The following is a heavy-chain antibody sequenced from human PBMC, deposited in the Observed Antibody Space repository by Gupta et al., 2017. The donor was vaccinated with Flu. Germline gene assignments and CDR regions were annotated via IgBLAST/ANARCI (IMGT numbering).Heavy chain of an antibody. D-gene: IGHD3-3*01. CDR1: GFTFRSYA. CDR3: AKQLYDVWSGYPHYYFDY. CDR2: VSGSGGST. Sequence: EVQLLESGGGLVQPGGSLRLSCAASGFTFRSYALSCVRQAPGKGLEWVSAVSGSGGSTYYADSGKGRVTISRDNSKNTLYRQMNSLRAEDTAVYYCAKQLYDVWSGYPHYYFDYGGQGTLVTVSS. V-gene: IGHV3-23*01. J-gene: IGHJ4*02.